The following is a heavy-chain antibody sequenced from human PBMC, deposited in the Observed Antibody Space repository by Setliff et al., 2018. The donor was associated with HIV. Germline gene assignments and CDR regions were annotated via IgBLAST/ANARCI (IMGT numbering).Heavy chain of an antibody. CDR2: IRSKANNYAT. J-gene: IGHJ6*03. CDR3: TRHPTGDYYDSSGYHLLHYYYYMDV. CDR1: GFSFSGSA. Sequence: PGESLKISCAASGFSFSGSAMHWVRQASGKGLEWVGRIRSKANNYATAYTASLKGRFTISRDDSKNTAYLQMNSLKNEDTAVYYCTRHPTGDYYDSSGYHLLHYYYYMDVWGKGTTVTVSS. D-gene: IGHD3-22*01. V-gene: IGHV3-73*01.